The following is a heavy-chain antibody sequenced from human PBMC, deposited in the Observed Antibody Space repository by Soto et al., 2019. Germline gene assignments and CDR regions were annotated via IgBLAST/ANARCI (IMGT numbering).Heavy chain of an antibody. CDR1: GFTFGSYG. CDR2: ISYDGSEE. CDR3: ARVSGSYHMDY. D-gene: IGHD1-26*01. J-gene: IGHJ4*02. Sequence: VGSLRLSCTATGFTFGSYGFHWVRQAPGKGLQWVALISYDGSEEYYGDSVKGRFTISRDNSKNSLYLHMNSLRAEDTAVYFCARVSGSYHMDYWGQGTLVTVPQ. V-gene: IGHV3-30*04.